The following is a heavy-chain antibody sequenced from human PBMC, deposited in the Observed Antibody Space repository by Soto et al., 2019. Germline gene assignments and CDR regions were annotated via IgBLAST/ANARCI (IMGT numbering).Heavy chain of an antibody. V-gene: IGHV3-11*01. CDR2: ISSSGSTI. CDR3: AKATRHYYGRSEYFDY. J-gene: IGHJ4*02. D-gene: IGHD3-22*01. Sequence: GKGLEWVSYISSSGSTIYYADSVKGRFTISRDNAKNSLYLQMNSLRAEDTAVYFCAKATRHYYGRSEYFDYWAEGIFGSVSS.